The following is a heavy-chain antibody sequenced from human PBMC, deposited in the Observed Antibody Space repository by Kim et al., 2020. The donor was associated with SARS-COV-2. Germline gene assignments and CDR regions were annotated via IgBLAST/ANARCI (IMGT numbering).Heavy chain of an antibody. D-gene: IGHD1-26*01. CDR3: ARDGSLDSYCLDY. CDR2: IWYDGSNK. J-gene: IGHJ4*02. V-gene: IGHV3-33*01. CDR1: GFTFSSYG. Sequence: GGSLRLSCAASGFTFSSYGMHWVRQAPGKGLEWVAVIWYDGSNKYYADSVKGRFTISRDNSKNTLYLQMNSLRAEDTAVYYCARDGSLDSYCLDYWGQGTLVTVSS.